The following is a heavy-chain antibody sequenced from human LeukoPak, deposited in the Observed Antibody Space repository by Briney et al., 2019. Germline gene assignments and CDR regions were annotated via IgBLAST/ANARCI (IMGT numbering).Heavy chain of an antibody. CDR2: IIPIFGTA. V-gene: IGHV1-69*05. J-gene: IGHJ4*02. Sequence: SVKVSCKASGGTFSSYAISWVRQAPGQGLEWMGGIIPIFGTANYAQKFQGRVTITTDESTSTAYMELSSLRSEDTAVYYCARGDFHRWFGVYVSYYFDYWGQGTLVTVSS. D-gene: IGHD3-10*01. CDR1: GGTFSSYA. CDR3: ARGDFHRWFGVYVSYYFDY.